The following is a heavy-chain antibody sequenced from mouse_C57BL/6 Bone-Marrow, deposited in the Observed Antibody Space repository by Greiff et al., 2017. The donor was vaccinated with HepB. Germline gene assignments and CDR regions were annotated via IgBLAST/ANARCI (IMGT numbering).Heavy chain of an antibody. J-gene: IGHJ3*01. CDR1: GYTFTSYW. V-gene: IGHV1-74*01. Sequence: QVQLKQPGAELVKPGASVKVSCKASGYTFTSYWMHWVKQRPGQGLEWIGRIHPSDSDTNYNQKFKGKATLTVDKSSSTAYMQLSSLTSEDSAVYYCAIHRVFLWFAYWGQGTLVTVSA. CDR3: AIHRVFLWFAY. CDR2: IHPSDSDT.